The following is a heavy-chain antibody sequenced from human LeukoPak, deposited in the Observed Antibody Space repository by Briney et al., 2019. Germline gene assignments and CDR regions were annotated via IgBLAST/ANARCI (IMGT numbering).Heavy chain of an antibody. CDR2: IKSKPAGGTI. CDR1: GFTFSNAW. CDR3: ATGLREYYFGS. Sequence: GGSLRLSCAASGFTFSNAWMSWVRQAPGKGLEWLGRIKSKPAGGTIDYAAPIKGRFTISRDDSKKTLYLQMGSLQTEDTAVYYCATGLREYYFGSWGQGTVVTVSS. V-gene: IGHV3-15*01. J-gene: IGHJ4*02.